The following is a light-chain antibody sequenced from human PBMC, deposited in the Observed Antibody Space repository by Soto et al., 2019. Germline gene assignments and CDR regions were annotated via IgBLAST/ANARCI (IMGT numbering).Light chain of an antibody. CDR3: QQYGSTPPGS. V-gene: IGKV3-20*01. J-gene: IGKJ2*03. CDR1: QNLASNY. CDR2: GTS. Sequence: EIVLTQSPATLSLSPGERATLSCRASQNLASNYLAWYQQKPGQPPRLLIYGTSNRASGIPDRFSGSGSGTDFTVTISRLEPEDFAVYYCQQYGSTPPGSFGRGTRLEIK.